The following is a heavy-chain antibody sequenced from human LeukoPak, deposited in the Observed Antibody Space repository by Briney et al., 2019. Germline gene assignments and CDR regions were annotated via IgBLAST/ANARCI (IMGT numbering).Heavy chain of an antibody. CDR1: GFTVSSNY. D-gene: IGHD4-17*01. Sequence: GGSLRLSCAASGFTVSSNYMSWVRQAPGKGLEWVSVIYSGGSTYYADSVKGRFTISRDNSKNTLYLQMNSLRAEDTAVYYCAKYYGDYEFYYYYGMDVWGQGTTVTVSS. J-gene: IGHJ6*02. CDR2: IYSGGST. CDR3: AKYYGDYEFYYYYGMDV. V-gene: IGHV3-53*01.